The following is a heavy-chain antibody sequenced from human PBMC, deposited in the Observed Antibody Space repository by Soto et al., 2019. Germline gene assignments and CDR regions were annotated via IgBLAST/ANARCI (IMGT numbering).Heavy chain of an antibody. J-gene: IGHJ4*02. V-gene: IGHV3-30-3*01. CDR3: ARAPGPGILDY. CDR1: GFTFRSYA. D-gene: IGHD6-13*01. Sequence: QVQLVESGGGVVQPGRSLRLSCAASGFTFRSYAMHWVRQAPGKGLEWVAVISYDGSNKYYADSVKGRFTISRDNSKNTLYLQMNSLRAEDTAVYYCARAPGPGILDYWGQGTLVTVSS. CDR2: ISYDGSNK.